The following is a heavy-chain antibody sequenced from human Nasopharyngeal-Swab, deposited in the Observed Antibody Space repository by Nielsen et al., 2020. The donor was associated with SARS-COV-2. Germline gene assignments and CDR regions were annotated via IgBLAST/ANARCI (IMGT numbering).Heavy chain of an antibody. V-gene: IGHV3-9*01. CDR3: AKDIADYYPLPGYFDY. CDR1: GFTFDDYA. D-gene: IGHD3-10*01. CDR2: ISWNSGSI. Sequence: SLKISCAASGFTFDDYAMHWVRQAPGKGLEWVSGISWNSGSIGYADSVKGRFTISRDNAKNSLYLQMNSLRAEDTALYYCAKDIADYYPLPGYFDYWGQGTLVTVSS. J-gene: IGHJ4*02.